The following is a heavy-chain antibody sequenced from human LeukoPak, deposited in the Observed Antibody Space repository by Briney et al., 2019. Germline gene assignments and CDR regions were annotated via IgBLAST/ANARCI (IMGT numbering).Heavy chain of an antibody. CDR3: AELGITMIGRV. J-gene: IGHJ6*04. CDR1: GFTFSSYE. V-gene: IGHV3-48*03. Sequence: PGGSLRLSCAASGFTFSSYEMNWVRQAPGKGLEWVSYISSSGSTIYYADSVKGRFTISRDNAKNSLYLQMNSLRAEDTAVYYCAELGITMIGRVWGKEPTVSISS. CDR2: ISSSGSTI. D-gene: IGHD3-10*02.